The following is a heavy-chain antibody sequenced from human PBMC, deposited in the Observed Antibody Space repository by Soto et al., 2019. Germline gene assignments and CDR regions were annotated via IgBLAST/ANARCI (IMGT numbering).Heavy chain of an antibody. CDR1: GGSISSGSYF. Sequence: SESLSLTCTVSGGSISSGSYFWGWIRQPPGKGLEWIGSIYYSGSTSYNPSLRSRVTMSVDTSKNQFSLKLSSVSAADTAVYYCARHTGYSSGKRWFDPWGQGTLVTSPQ. CDR3: ARHTGYSSGKRWFDP. V-gene: IGHV4-39*01. D-gene: IGHD6-19*01. J-gene: IGHJ5*02. CDR2: IYYSGST.